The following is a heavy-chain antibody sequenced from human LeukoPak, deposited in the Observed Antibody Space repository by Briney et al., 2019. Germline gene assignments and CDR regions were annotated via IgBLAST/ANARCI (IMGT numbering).Heavy chain of an antibody. CDR3: ATDDYSNYYYGMDV. J-gene: IGHJ6*02. CDR2: FDPEDGET. D-gene: IGHD4-11*01. V-gene: IGHV1-24*01. CDR1: GYTLTELS. Sequence: ASVKVSCKVSGYTLTELSMHWVRQAPGKGLEWMGGFDPEDGETIYAQKFQGRVIMTEDTSTDTAYMELSSLRSEDTAVYYCATDDYSNYYYGMDVWGQGTTVTVSS.